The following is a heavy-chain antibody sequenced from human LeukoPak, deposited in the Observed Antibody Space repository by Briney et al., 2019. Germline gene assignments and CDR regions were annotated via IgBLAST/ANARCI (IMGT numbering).Heavy chain of an antibody. CDR2: ISSSSSYI. J-gene: IGHJ5*02. Sequence: PGGSLRLSCVASAFTFSSYSMNWARQAPGKGLEWVSSISSSSSYIHYADSVKGRFTISRDNAKNSLYLQMNSLRGEDTAVYYCARDVGCRRASCNVGARGNWIDPWGQGTLVTVSS. V-gene: IGHV3-21*01. CDR3: ARDVGCRRASCNVGARGNWIDP. D-gene: IGHD2-2*01. CDR1: AFTFSSYS.